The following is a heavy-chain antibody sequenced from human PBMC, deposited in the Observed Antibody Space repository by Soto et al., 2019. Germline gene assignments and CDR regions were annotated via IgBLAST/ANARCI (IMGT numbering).Heavy chain of an antibody. CDR2: ISYDGSNK. CDR3: AKDSNGGSCSLFDY. D-gene: IGHD2-15*01. CDR1: GFTFSSYG. Sequence: GGSLRLSCAASGFTFSSYGMHWVRQAPGKGLEWVAVISYDGSNKYYADSVKGRFTISRDNSKNTLYLQMNSLRAEDTAVYYCAKDSNGGSCSLFDYWGQGTLVTVSS. J-gene: IGHJ4*02. V-gene: IGHV3-30*18.